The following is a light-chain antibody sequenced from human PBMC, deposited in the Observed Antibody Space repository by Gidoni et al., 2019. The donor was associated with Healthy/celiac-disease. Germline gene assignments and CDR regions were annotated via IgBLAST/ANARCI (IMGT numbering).Light chain of an antibody. CDR1: QSLLHSNGYNY. Sequence: DIVMTQSPLSLPVTPGEPASISCRSSQSLLHSNGYNYLDWYLQKPGQAPQLLISLGSNRDSGVPDRFSGSGSGTEFTLKISRVEAEDVGVYYCMQALQTPHPRIFTFGPGTKVDIK. CDR3: MQALQTPHPRIFT. V-gene: IGKV2-28*01. CDR2: LGS. J-gene: IGKJ3*01.